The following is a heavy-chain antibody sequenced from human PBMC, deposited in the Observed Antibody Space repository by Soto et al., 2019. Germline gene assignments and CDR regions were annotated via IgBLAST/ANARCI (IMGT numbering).Heavy chain of an antibody. CDR2: IIPIFGTA. CDR3: ARVSGDYSGSYFGVFDY. V-gene: IGHV1-69*12. D-gene: IGHD1-26*01. J-gene: IGHJ4*02. CDR1: GGTFSSYA. Sequence: QVQLVQSGAEVKKPGSSVKVSCKASGGTFSSYAISWVRQAPGQGLEWMGGIIPIFGTANYAQKFQGRGTITADESTSTAYMELSSLRSEDTDVYYCARVSGDYSGSYFGVFDYWGQETLVTVSS.